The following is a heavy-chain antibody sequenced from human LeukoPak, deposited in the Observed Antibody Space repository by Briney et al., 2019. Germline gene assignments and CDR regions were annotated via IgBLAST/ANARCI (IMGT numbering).Heavy chain of an antibody. V-gene: IGHV4-39*07. CDR2: IYYSGST. D-gene: IGHD5-18*01. Sequence: SETLSLTCIVSGGSISSNSYYWGWIRQPPGKGLEWIGSIYYSGSTYYNPSLKSRVTISVDTSKNQFSLKLRSVTAADTAVYYCASNNHRDGYSYGDYYFDYWGQGTLVTVSS. J-gene: IGHJ4*02. CDR3: ASNNHRDGYSYGDYYFDY. CDR1: GGSISSNSYY.